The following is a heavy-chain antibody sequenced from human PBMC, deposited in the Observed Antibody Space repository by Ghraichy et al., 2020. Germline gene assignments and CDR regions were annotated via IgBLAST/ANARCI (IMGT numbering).Heavy chain of an antibody. J-gene: IGHJ6*02. V-gene: IGHV3-23*01. CDR1: GFTFSSYA. CDR3: AKDLMGVAGISGYYYYGMDV. D-gene: IGHD6-19*01. Sequence: ETLSLTCAASGFTFSSYAMTWVRQAPGKGLEWVSGLSGSGGRANYADSVKGRFTISRDNSKNTLYLQMNSLRAEDTAVYYCAKDLMGVAGISGYYYYGMDVWGQGTTVTVSS. CDR2: LSGSGGRA.